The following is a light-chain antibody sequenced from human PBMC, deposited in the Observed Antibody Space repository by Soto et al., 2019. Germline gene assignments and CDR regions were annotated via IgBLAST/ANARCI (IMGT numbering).Light chain of an antibody. CDR2: GAS. J-gene: IGKJ5*01. V-gene: IGKV3-20*01. CDR3: QQYGALPR. CDR1: QSVTSSY. Sequence: DIVLTQSPGTLSLSPGERATLSCRASQSVTSSYLAWYQHKPGQAPRLPIYGASSRATGSPDRFSGSGSGTDFTLTISRLEPEGFAVYFCQQYGALPRFGQGTRLEIK.